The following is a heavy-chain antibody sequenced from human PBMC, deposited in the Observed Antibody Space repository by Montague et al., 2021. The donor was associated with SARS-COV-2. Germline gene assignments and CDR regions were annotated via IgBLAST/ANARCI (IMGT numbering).Heavy chain of an antibody. CDR3: ARAYCSSASCYRADY. V-gene: IGHV3-23*01. CDR1: GFTFSNYA. J-gene: IGHJ4*02. Sequence: SVRLSCAASGFTFSNYALSWVRQAPVKGLEWVSVIIGSGPRTNYADSVRARFIISRDSSQSTLYLQMNSLRAEDTAVYYCARAYCSSASCYRADYWGQGTLVTVSS. CDR2: IIGSGPRT. D-gene: IGHD2-2*02.